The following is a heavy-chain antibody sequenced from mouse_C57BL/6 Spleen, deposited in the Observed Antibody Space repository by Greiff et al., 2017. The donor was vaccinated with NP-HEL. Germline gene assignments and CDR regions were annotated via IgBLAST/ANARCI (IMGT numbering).Heavy chain of an antibody. V-gene: IGHV1-76*01. CDR1: GYTFTDYY. D-gene: IGHD3-2*01. CDR2: IYPGSGNT. CDR3: ASQKEVDSSGYFDY. J-gene: IGHJ2*01. Sequence: VQLQESGAELVRPGASVKLSCKASGYTFTDYYINWVKQRPGQGLEWIARIYPGSGNTYYNEKFKGKATLTAEKSSSTAYMQLSSLTSEDSADYFSASQKEVDSSGYFDYWGQGTTLTVSS.